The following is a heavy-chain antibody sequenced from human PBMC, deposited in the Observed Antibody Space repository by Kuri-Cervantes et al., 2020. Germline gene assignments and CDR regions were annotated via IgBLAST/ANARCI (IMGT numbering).Heavy chain of an antibody. V-gene: IGHV3-11*04. CDR2: ISSSGSTI. Sequence: GESLKISCAASGFTFSDYYMSWIRQAPGKGLEWVSYISSSGSTIYYADSVKGRFTISRDNAKNSLYLQMDSLRVEDTALYYCARDDYFDVQQYSDDAFDIWGQGTMVTVSS. CDR1: GFTFSDYY. D-gene: IGHD3-22*01. CDR3: ARDDYFDVQQYSDDAFDI. J-gene: IGHJ3*02.